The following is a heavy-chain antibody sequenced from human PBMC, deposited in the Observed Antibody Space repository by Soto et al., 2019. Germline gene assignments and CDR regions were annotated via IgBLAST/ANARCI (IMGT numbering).Heavy chain of an antibody. CDR2: IYYSGST. V-gene: IGHV4-61*01. J-gene: IGHJ6*02. CDR3: ARTGLLLKNYYESSGDYRRAMDV. D-gene: IGHD3-22*01. Sequence: SETLSLTCTVSGDSVSSGSHYWSWIRQPPGKGLEWIGYIYYSGSTNYNPSLKSRVTISLDTSKNQFSLKVSAVTAADTAVYYFARTGLLLKNYYESSGDYRRAMDVWGQGTTVTVSS. CDR1: GDSVSSGSHY.